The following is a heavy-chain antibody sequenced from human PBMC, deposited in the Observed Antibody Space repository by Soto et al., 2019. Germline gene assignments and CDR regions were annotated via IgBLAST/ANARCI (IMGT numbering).Heavy chain of an antibody. J-gene: IGHJ4*02. CDR2: IYWNDDK. V-gene: IGHV2-5*01. D-gene: IGHD4-4*01. Sequence: QITLKESGPTLVKPTQTLTLTCTFSGFSLSTSGVGVGWIRQPPGKALEWLALIYWNDDKRYSPSLKSRLTNANDTTKNQELINMTNMDPEDTATYSCARRPRYSNYVDYWGQGTLVTVSS. CDR3: ARRPRYSNYVDY. CDR1: GFSLSTSGVG.